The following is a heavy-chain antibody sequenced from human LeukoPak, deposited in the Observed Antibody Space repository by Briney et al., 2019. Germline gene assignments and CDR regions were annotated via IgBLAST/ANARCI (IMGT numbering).Heavy chain of an antibody. J-gene: IGHJ5*02. Sequence: GGSLRLSCAASGFTFSNAWMNWVRQAPGKGPEWIGRIKSKTDGGTTDYAAPVKGRFTTSRDDSKDTLYLQMNSLKIEDTAVYYCTTLLEWLLFDHWGQGTLVTVSS. V-gene: IGHV3-15*01. CDR1: GFTFSNAW. D-gene: IGHD3-3*01. CDR2: IKSKTDGGTT. CDR3: TTLLEWLLFDH.